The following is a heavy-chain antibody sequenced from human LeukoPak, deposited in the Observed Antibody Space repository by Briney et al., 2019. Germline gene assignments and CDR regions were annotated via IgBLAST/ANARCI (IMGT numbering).Heavy chain of an antibody. CDR3: ARDSYGWHDRWDY. CDR2: IRTTSSYI. Sequence: GRSLCLSCAASGFTVSSYGINCVRQAAGSWRGWVSFIRTTSSYIYYADSVKGRFTISRDNAKNSVYLQMNSLRAEDTAVYYCARDSYGWHDRWDYWGQGTLVTVSS. J-gene: IGHJ4*02. CDR1: GFTVSSYG. V-gene: IGHV3-21*01. D-gene: IGHD1-1*01.